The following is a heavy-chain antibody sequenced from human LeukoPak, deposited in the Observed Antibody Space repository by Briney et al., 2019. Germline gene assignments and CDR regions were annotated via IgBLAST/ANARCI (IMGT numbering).Heavy chain of an antibody. D-gene: IGHD6-19*01. CDR3: AIWYSSGWSFDY. V-gene: IGHV3-33*01. CDR1: GFTFRNYG. J-gene: IGHJ4*02. CDR2: IWRDGSIE. Sequence: PGGSLRVSCAASGFTFRNYGMHWVRQAPGKGLEWVAVIWRDGSIENYADSVKGRFTISRDNSKNTLYLQMNSLRAEDTAVYYCAIWYSSGWSFDYWGPGTPVTVSS.